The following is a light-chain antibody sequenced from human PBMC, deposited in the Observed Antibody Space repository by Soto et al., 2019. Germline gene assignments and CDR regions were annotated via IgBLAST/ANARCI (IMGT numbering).Light chain of an antibody. J-gene: IGKJ1*01. CDR3: QQYNNWPKT. Sequence: ETVMTQSPATLSVSPGERATLSCRASQGVSSNLAWYQQKPGQAPRLLIYGASTRATGIPARFSGSGSGTEFTLTISSLQSEDFAVYYCQQYNNWPKTFGQGTKVEIK. V-gene: IGKV3-15*01. CDR1: QGVSSN. CDR2: GAS.